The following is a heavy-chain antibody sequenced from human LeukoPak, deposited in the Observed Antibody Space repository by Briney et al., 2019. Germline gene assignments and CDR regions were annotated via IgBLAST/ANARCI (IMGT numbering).Heavy chain of an antibody. Sequence: PGGSLRLSCAASGFTVSTNYMNWVRQAPGKGLEWVSLTLSGSSTYYADSVKGRFTISRDISKNTLYLQVNSLRAEDTAVYYCARGRSSGYVDAFDIWDQGTMVTVSS. CDR1: GFTVSTNY. V-gene: IGHV3-53*01. CDR2: TLSGSST. J-gene: IGHJ3*02. CDR3: ARGRSSGYVDAFDI. D-gene: IGHD3-22*01.